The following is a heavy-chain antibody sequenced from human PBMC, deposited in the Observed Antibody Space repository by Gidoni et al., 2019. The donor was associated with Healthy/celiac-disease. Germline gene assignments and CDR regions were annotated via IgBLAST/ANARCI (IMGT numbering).Heavy chain of an antibody. J-gene: IGHJ5*02. Sequence: QVTLRESGPALVKPTQTLTLTCTFSGFSLSTSGMCVSWIRQPPGKALEWLALIDWDDDKYYSTSLKTRLTISKDTSKNQVVLTMTNMDPVDTATYYCARMRGREGFYPFDPWGQGTLVTVSS. D-gene: IGHD1-26*01. CDR2: IDWDDDK. CDR3: ARMRGREGFYPFDP. V-gene: IGHV2-70*01. CDR1: GFSLSTSGMC.